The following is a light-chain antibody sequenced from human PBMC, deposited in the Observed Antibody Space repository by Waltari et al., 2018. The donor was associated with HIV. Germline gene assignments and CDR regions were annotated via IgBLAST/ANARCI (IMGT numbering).Light chain of an antibody. Sequence: IQMTQSPSSLSASVGHSVPITCRASQSISNYLNWYQQKPGKAPNLLIYAASNLQSGVPSRFSGSGSGTDFTLTISSLQPEDFATYYCQQSYSTPWTFGQGTKVEIK. J-gene: IGKJ1*01. CDR1: QSISNY. CDR3: QQSYSTPWT. CDR2: AAS. V-gene: IGKV1-39*01.